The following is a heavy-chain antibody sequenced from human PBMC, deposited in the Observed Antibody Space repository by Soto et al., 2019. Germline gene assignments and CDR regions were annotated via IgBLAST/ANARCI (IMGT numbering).Heavy chain of an antibody. J-gene: IGHJ5*02. CDR1: GGSISSGGYY. V-gene: IGHV4-31*03. Sequence: PSETLSLTCTVSGGSISSGGYYWSWIRQHPGKGLEWIGYIYYSGSTYYNPSLKSRVTISVDTSKNQFSLKLSSVTAADTAVYYCARVPRITMVGGVIIRYNWFAPWGKGTLVTVSS. CDR2: IYYSGST. D-gene: IGHD3-10*01. CDR3: ARVPRITMVGGVIIRYNWFAP.